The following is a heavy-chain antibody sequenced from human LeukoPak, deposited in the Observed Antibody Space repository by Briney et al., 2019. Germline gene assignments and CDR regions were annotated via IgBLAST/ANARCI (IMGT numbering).Heavy chain of an antibody. CDR3: ARDRGSSGWNFDP. Sequence: GGSLRLSCAASGFTFSSYWMSWVRQAPGKGLEWVANIKQDGIDTYYVDSVKGRFTISRDNAKNSLYLQMNSLRAEDTALYYCARDRGSSGWNFDPWGQGTLVTVSS. CDR2: IKQDGIDT. D-gene: IGHD6-19*01. CDR1: GFTFSSYW. J-gene: IGHJ5*02. V-gene: IGHV3-7*01.